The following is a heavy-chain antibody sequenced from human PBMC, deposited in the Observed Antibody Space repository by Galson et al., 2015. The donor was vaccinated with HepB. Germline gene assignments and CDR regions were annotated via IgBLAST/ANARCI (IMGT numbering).Heavy chain of an antibody. CDR3: ARDTIGPWSPHFDL. D-gene: IGHD5-24*01. Sequence: SLRLSCAGSGFPFSSYSMNWVRQAPGRGLEWVSSISSSSSYIYYADSLKGRFTISRDNAKNSLYLQMSSLRAEDTAVYYCARDTIGPWSPHFDLWGRGTLVTVSS. J-gene: IGHJ2*01. V-gene: IGHV3-21*01. CDR1: GFPFSSYS. CDR2: ISSSSSYI.